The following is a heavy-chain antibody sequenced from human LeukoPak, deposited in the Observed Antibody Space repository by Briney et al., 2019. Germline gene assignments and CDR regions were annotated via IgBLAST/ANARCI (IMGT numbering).Heavy chain of an antibody. J-gene: IGHJ4*02. CDR2: IRSSSGGTI. V-gene: IGHV3-48*01. D-gene: IGHD2-15*01. CDR3: ARDRGYCSGGTCYASFDH. CDR1: GFIFSGHG. Sequence: GGSPTLSFAAPGFIFSGHGMNWGRQGPGEGVGFNSFIRSSSGGTIYYADSVKGRFTISRDNAKNSVYLQMNSLRAEDTAVYYCARDRGYCSGGTCYASFDHWGQGTLVTVSS.